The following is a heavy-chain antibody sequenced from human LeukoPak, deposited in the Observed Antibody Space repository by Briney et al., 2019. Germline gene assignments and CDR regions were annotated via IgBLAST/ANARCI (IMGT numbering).Heavy chain of an antibody. Sequence: SETLSLTCTVSGGSISSSSYYWGWIRQPPGKGLEWIGSIYYSGSTYYHPPLKSLVTISADTSKNQISLKLSSVTAADTALYYCARHGRGYCSGRSCYASYNWFDPWGQGTLVTVSS. D-gene: IGHD2-15*01. J-gene: IGHJ5*02. CDR1: GGSISSSSYY. CDR2: IYYSGST. V-gene: IGHV4-39*01. CDR3: ARHGRGYCSGRSCYASYNWFDP.